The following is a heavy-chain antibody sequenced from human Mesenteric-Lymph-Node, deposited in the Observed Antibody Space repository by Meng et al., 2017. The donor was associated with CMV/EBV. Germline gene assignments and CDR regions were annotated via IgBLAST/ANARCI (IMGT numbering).Heavy chain of an antibody. V-gene: IGHV4-61*01. D-gene: IGHD3-10*01. CDR1: GGSVSSGSYY. CDR3: AREVLLDPYYGMDV. Sequence: SETLSPTCTVPGGSVSSGSYYWSWIRQPPGKGLEWIGYIYYSGSTNYNPSLKSRVTISVDTSKNQFSLKLSSVTAADTDVYYCAREVLLDPYYGMDVWGQGTTVTVSS. J-gene: IGHJ6*02. CDR2: IYYSGST.